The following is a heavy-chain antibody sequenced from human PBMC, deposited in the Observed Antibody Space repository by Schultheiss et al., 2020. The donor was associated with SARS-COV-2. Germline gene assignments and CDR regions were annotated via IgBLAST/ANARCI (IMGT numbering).Heavy chain of an antibody. CDR3: ARDRRDRAVAGYYYYYGMDV. V-gene: IGHV6-1*01. Sequence: SETLSLTCAISGDSVSSNSAAWNWIRQSPSRGLEWLGRTYYRSKWYNDYAVSVKSRITINPDTSKNQFSLQLNSVTPEDTAVYYCARDRRDRAVAGYYYYYGMDVWGQGTTVTVSS. CDR1: GDSVSSNSAA. CDR2: TYYRSKWYN. D-gene: IGHD6-19*01. J-gene: IGHJ6*02.